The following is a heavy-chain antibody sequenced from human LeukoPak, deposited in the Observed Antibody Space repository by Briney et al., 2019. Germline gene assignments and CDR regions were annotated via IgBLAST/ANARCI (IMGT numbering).Heavy chain of an antibody. CDR2: IYTSGST. Sequence: SETLSLTCTVSGGSFSSYYWSWIRQPPGKGLEWIGYIYTSGSTSYNPSLKSRVTISIESPRNQLSLKLSSVTAADTAVYYCARLRQLWLGPEWFDSWGQGTLVAVSS. CDR1: GGSFSSYY. J-gene: IGHJ5*01. V-gene: IGHV4-4*09. CDR3: ARLRQLWLGPEWFDS. D-gene: IGHD6-19*01.